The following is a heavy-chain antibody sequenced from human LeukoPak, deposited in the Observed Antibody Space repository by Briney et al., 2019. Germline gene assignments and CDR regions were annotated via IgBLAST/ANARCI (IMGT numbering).Heavy chain of an antibody. V-gene: IGHV4-39*01. J-gene: IGHJ4*02. Sequence: SETLSLTCTVSGGTISSSSYYWGWIRQPPGKGLEWIGSIYYSGSTYYNPSLKSRVTISVDTSKNQFSLKLSSVTAADTAVYYCARQLGYCSSTSCYADKVDYWGQGTLVTVSS. CDR2: IYYSGST. CDR3: ARQLGYCSSTSCYADKVDY. CDR1: GGTISSSSYY. D-gene: IGHD2-2*01.